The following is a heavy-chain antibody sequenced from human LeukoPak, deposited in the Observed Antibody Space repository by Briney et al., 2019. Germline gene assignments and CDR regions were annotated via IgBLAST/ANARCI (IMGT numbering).Heavy chain of an antibody. V-gene: IGHV4-39*01. J-gene: IGHJ4*02. Sequence: SETLSLTCTVSGGTISSSSYYWGWIRQPPGKGLEWIGSIYYSGSTYYNPSLKSRVTISVDTSKNQFSLKLSSVTAADTAVYYCARQLGYCSSTSCYADKVDYWGQGTLVTVSS. CDR2: IYYSGST. CDR3: ARQLGYCSSTSCYADKVDY. CDR1: GGTISSSSYY. D-gene: IGHD2-2*01.